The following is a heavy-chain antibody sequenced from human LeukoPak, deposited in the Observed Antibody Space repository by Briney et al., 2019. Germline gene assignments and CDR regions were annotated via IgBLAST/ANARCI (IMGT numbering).Heavy chain of an antibody. V-gene: IGHV3-21*04. Sequence: SGGSLRLSCAASAFSLSAYNMNWVRQAPGKGLEWVSSISYTGTYIYYADSVKGRFTISRDNAQNSLYLQMNSLRAEDTAIYYCVRDRGTYRPIDYWGQGTLVTVSS. CDR3: VRDRGTYRPIDY. D-gene: IGHD1-26*01. J-gene: IGHJ4*02. CDR2: ISYTGTYI. CDR1: AFSLSAYN.